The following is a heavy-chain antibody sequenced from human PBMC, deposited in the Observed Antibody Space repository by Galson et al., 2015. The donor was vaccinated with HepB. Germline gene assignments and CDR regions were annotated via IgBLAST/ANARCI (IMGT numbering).Heavy chain of an antibody. CDR1: GFTFSSYG. V-gene: IGHV3-33*01. D-gene: IGHD1-26*01. J-gene: IGHJ4*02. CDR3: ARDPEGLGALDY. CDR2: IWYDGSNK. Sequence: SLRLSCAASGFTFSSYGMHWVRQAPGKGLEWVAVIWYDGSNKYYADSVKGRFTISRDNSKNTLYLQMNSLRAEDTAVYYCARDPEGLGALDYWGQGTLVTVSS.